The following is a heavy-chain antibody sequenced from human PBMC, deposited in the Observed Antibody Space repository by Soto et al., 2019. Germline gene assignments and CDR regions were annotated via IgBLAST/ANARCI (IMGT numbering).Heavy chain of an antibody. Sequence: SETLSLTCTVSGGSISSGDYYWSWIRQPPGKGLEWIGYIYYSGSTYYNPSLKSRVTISVDTSKNQFSLKLSSVTAADTAVYYCVRANYGDYLDYWGQGTLVTVSS. D-gene: IGHD4-17*01. V-gene: IGHV4-30-4*01. CDR3: VRANYGDYLDY. CDR1: GGSISSGDYY. CDR2: IYYSGST. J-gene: IGHJ4*02.